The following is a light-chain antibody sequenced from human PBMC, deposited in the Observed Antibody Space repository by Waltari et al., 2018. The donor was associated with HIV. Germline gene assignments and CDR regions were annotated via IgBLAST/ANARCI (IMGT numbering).Light chain of an antibody. CDR1: SSTIGNNY. V-gene: IGLV1-51*01. CDR2: DSS. CDR3: GTWDSSLSVWV. J-gene: IGLJ3*02. Sequence: QSVLTQPPSVSAAPGQKVTISCSGSSSTIGNNYESWYQQFPGAAPKLLIYDSSKRPSGIPDRFSGSKSGTSATLGITGLKTGDEADYYCGTWDSSLSVWVFGGGTKPTVL.